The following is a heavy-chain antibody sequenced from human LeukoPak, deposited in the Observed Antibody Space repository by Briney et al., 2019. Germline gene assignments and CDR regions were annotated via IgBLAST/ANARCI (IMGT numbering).Heavy chain of an antibody. Sequence: PGGSLRLSCAASGFTFSDCYMTWLRQAPGKGLEWISYISSSDNNIYYADSVKGRFTISRDNAKNSLYLQMNSLRVEDTAVYYCARDDTTIATRPDDWGQGTLVTVAS. D-gene: IGHD6-13*01. CDR3: ARDDTTIATRPDD. J-gene: IGHJ4*02. CDR2: ISSSDNNI. CDR1: GFTFSDCY. V-gene: IGHV3-11*04.